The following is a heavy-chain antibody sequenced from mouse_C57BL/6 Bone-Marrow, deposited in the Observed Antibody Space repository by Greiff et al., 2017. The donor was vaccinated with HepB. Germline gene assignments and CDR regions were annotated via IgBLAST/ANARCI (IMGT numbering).Heavy chain of an antibody. V-gene: IGHV5-12*01. Sequence: EVQRVESGGGLVQPGGSLKLSCAASGFTFSDYYMYWVRQTPEKRLEWVAYISNGGGSTYYPDTVKGRFTISRDNAKNTLYLQMSRLKSEDTAMYYCARQRDYVYFDYWGQGTTLTVSS. CDR2: ISNGGGST. CDR1: GFTFSDYY. CDR3: ARQRDYVYFDY. J-gene: IGHJ2*01. D-gene: IGHD1-1*01.